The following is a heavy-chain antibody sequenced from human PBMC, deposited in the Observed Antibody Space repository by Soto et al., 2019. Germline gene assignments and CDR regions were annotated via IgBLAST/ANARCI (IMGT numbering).Heavy chain of an antibody. V-gene: IGHV3-30*18. CDR3: AKGGRQWLVTSDFNY. J-gene: IGHJ4*02. Sequence: VQLVESGGGVVQPGRSLRLSCAASGFTFSDYAMHWVRQAPGKGLEWVAVVSHDGRNTHYAESVKGRFTISRDSSKKTVSLEMPSLGAEDKAVLYWAKGGRQWLVTSDFNYWGQGALVTVSS. CDR1: GFTFSDYA. D-gene: IGHD6-19*01. CDR2: VSHDGRNT.